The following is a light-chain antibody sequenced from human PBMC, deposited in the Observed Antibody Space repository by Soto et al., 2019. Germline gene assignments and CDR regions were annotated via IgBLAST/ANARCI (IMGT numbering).Light chain of an antibody. V-gene: IGLV2-8*01. CDR3: SSFAGNNNLV. CDR1: SSDVGGYNY. CDR2: EVS. Sequence: QSVLTQPPSASGSPGQSVTISCTGTSSDVGGYNYVSWYQQHPGKAPKLMISEVSKRPSGVPDGFSGSKSGNTASLTVSGLQAEDEADYYCSSFAGNNNLVFGGGTKLTVL. J-gene: IGLJ2*01.